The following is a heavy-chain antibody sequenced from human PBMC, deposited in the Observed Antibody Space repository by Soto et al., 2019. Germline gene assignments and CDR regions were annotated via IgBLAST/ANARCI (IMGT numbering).Heavy chain of an antibody. CDR1: GGSIDNSHSF. D-gene: IGHD6-13*01. Sequence: SETLSLTCDVSGGSIDNSHSFWGWVRQPPGRGLEFLGSVYYSGTTYYNPSLKSRVTISVDTSKNQFSLKLSSVTAADTAVYYCARVLGDRSWYDGLDYWGQGTLVTVSS. J-gene: IGHJ4*02. CDR2: VYYSGTT. CDR3: ARVLGDRSWYDGLDY. V-gene: IGHV4-39*07.